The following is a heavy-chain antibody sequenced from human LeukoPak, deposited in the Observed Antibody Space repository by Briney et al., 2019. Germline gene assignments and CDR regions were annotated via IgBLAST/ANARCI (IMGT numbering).Heavy chain of an antibody. CDR2: MSSDGSKR. D-gene: IGHD6-19*01. Sequence: GRSLRLSWVASGFAFSSYTMHWVRQAAGKGLEWVAVMSSDGSKRYSADSVKGRFSISRDNSKNRMYLQMSSLRDEDTAVYYCARNGRPSVSGCFRYWGRGTLVTVSS. CDR1: GFAFSSYT. CDR3: ARNGRPSVSGCFRY. V-gene: IGHV3-30*13. J-gene: IGHJ4*02.